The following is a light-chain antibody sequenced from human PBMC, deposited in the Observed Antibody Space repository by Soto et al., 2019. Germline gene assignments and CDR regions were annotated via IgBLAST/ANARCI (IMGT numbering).Light chain of an antibody. Sequence: QSALAQPASVSGSPGQSITIACTRINTDVEHYNFVSWYQQHPGKAPKLMIYEDYKRPSGVSNRFPGPKSGNTASLTISGLQDEDEADYYCCSNGGFSTTYVFSNGSKVTV. CDR1: NTDVEHYNF. CDR3: CSNGGFSTTYV. V-gene: IGLV2-23*01. CDR2: EDY. J-gene: IGLJ1*01.